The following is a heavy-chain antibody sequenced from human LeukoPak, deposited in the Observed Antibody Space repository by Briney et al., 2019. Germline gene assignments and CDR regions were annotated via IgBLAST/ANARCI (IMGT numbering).Heavy chain of an antibody. CDR1: GGSISSYY. Sequence: SETLSLTCTVSGGSISSYYWSWIRQPPGKGLEWIGYIYYSGSTNYNPSLKGRVTISVDTSKNQFSLKLSSVTAADTAVYYCARENYGMDVWGKGTTVTVSS. J-gene: IGHJ6*04. CDR3: ARENYGMDV. CDR2: IYYSGST. V-gene: IGHV4-59*01.